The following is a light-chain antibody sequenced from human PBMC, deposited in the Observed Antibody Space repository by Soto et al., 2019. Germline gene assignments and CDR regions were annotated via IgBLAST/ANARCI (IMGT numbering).Light chain of an antibody. Sequence: EIVMTQSPDTLSVSPGERATLSCRASQSVSSNLAWYQQKPGQAPRLLIYGASTRATGISARFSGSGSGTEFALTISRQQSEDFAVYYCQQYNKWTRTFGQGTKVEI. CDR3: QQYNKWTRT. CDR2: GAS. V-gene: IGKV3-15*01. J-gene: IGKJ1*01. CDR1: QSVSSN.